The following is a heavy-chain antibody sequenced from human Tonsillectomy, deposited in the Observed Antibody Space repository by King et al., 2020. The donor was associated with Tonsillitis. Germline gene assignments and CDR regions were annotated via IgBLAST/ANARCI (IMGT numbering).Heavy chain of an antibody. CDR3: ARLRYPRIAPGGYYYGMDV. J-gene: IGHJ6*02. D-gene: IGHD1-1*01. CDR2: IFPGDSDT. V-gene: IGHV5-51*01. Sequence: QLVQSGAEVKKPGESLKISCKESGYTFTNYWIAWVRQMPGKGLDCMGVIFPGDSDTRYSPSFQGQVTISADKSITTAYLQWSSLKASDTAIYYCARLRYPRIAPGGYYYGMDVWGQGTTVTVSS. CDR1: GYTFTNYW.